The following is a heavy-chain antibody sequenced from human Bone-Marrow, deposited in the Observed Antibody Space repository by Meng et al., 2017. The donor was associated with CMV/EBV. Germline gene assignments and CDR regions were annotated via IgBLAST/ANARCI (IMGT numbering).Heavy chain of an antibody. V-gene: IGHV3-23*01. CDR2: ISGSGGST. CDR3: ARGGRHDAFDI. CDR1: GFTFSSYA. J-gene: IGHJ3*02. Sequence: GESLKISCAASGFTFSSYAMSWVRQAPGKGLEWVSAISGSGGSTYYADSVKGRFTISRDNSKNTLYLQMNSLRVEDTAVYYCARGGRHDAFDIWGQGTMVTVPS. D-gene: IGHD3-10*01.